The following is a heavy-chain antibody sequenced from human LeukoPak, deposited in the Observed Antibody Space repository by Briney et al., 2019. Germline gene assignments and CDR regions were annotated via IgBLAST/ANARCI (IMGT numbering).Heavy chain of an antibody. CDR1: GFTFSNVW. V-gene: IGHV3-53*01. CDR3: ATANW. D-gene: IGHD4/OR15-4a*01. Sequence: GGSLRLSCAASGFTFSNVWMNWVRQAPGKGLEWISVIYSAGNTYYADSVMGRFTISRDISKNTLYLQMDSLRAGDTAIYYCATANWWGQGTLVTVSS. CDR2: IYSAGNT. J-gene: IGHJ4*02.